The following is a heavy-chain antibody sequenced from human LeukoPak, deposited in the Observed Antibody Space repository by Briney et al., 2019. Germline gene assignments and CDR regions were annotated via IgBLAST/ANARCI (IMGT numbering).Heavy chain of an antibody. CDR2: IYYSGST. V-gene: IGHV4-59*01. J-gene: IGHJ5*02. D-gene: IGHD3-16*01. CDR3: GRDWGVGPMPKSRFDP. CDR1: GGSISSYY. Sequence: SETLSLTCTVSGGSISSYYWSWIRQPPGKGLEWIGYIYYSGSTNYNRSLKSRVTISVDTSKKQFSLELSSVAAAHTGVYYRGRDWGVGPMPKSRFDPWGQGTLVTVSS.